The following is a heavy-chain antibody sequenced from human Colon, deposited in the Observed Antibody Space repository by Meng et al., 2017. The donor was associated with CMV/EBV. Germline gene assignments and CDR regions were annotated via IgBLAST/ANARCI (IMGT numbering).Heavy chain of an antibody. J-gene: IGHJ4*02. V-gene: IGHV1-8*01. CDR1: GDTPPGYT. D-gene: IGHD6-19*01. CDR3: ARGPLSGWQPD. CDR2: VNPDTKTT. Sequence: ASVKVSCKASGDTPPGYTMYWVRQAPGQGLEWLGWVNPDTKTTRYSQKFEGRVAMTTDSSTNTVYMHLDGLTSDDTAVYYCARGPLSGWQPDWGQGTVVTVSS.